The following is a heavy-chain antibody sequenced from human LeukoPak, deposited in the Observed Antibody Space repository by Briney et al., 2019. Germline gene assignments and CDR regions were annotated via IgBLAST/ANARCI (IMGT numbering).Heavy chain of an antibody. CDR3: ARWAGTRHNFDS. CDR1: GGSISSYY. J-gene: IGHJ4*02. Sequence: SETLSLTCTVSGGSISSYYWSWIRQPPGKGLEWIGYIYYSGSTNYNPSLKSRVTISVDTSKNQFSLKLSSVTAADTAVYYCARWAGTRHNFDSWGQGTLVTVSS. CDR2: IYYSGST. D-gene: IGHD6-19*01. V-gene: IGHV4-59*01.